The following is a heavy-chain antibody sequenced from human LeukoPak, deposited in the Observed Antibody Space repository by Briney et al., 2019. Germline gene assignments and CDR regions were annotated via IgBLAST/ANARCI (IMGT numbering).Heavy chain of an antibody. Sequence: PGGSLGLSCAASGFTFSSYAMSWVRQGPGKGLEWVSGISGSGGSTYYADSVKGRFAISRDNSKNTLYLQMNSLRAEDTAVYYCVHARGYCSSTTCYTPFDIWGQGTMVTVSS. V-gene: IGHV3-23*01. CDR1: GFTFSSYA. CDR3: VHARGYCSSTTCYTPFDI. CDR2: ISGSGGST. J-gene: IGHJ3*02. D-gene: IGHD2-2*02.